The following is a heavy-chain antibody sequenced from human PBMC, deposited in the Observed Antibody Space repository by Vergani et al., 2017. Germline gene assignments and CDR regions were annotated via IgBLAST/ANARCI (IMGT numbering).Heavy chain of an antibody. CDR3: ARDRIVVVTATPYNWFDR. Sequence: EVQLVESGGGLVQPGGSLRLSCAASGFTFSSYWMHWVRQAPGKGLVWVSRINSDGSSTSYADSVKGRFTISRDNGKNTLYLQMNRLRAEETAVYYCARDRIVVVTATPYNWFDRWGQGTLVTVSS. J-gene: IGHJ5*02. CDR2: INSDGSST. D-gene: IGHD2-21*02. V-gene: IGHV3-74*01. CDR1: GFTFSSYW.